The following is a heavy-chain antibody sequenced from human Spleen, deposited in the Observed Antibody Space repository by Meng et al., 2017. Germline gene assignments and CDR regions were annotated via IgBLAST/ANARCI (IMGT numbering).Heavy chain of an antibody. J-gene: IGHJ4*02. CDR2: IKSKTDGETR. CDR3: GDDFWC. Sequence: EVQLVESGGGLVQPGGSLRLSCAASGFTFSSYAMSWVRQAPGKGLEWVGRIKSKTDGETRDYAAPVKDRFFISRDDSINTVYLQMKSLQMEDTAVYYCGDDFWCWGQGTLVTVSS. V-gene: IGHV3-15*01. CDR1: GFTFSSYA. D-gene: IGHD3-3*01.